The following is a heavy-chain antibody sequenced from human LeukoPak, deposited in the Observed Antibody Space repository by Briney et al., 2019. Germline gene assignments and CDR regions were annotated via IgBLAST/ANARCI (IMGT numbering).Heavy chain of an antibody. J-gene: IGHJ6*02. D-gene: IGHD1-14*01. CDR2: ISGSGGST. Sequence: GGSLRLSWAASGFTVSSNYMSWVRQAPGKGLEWVSAISGSGGSTYYADSVKGRFTISRDNSKNTLYLQMNSLRAEDTAVYYCARGKTDPRLSASYYYYYGMDVWGQGTTVTVSS. CDR3: ARGKTDPRLSASYYYYYGMDV. V-gene: IGHV3-23*01. CDR1: GFTVSSNY.